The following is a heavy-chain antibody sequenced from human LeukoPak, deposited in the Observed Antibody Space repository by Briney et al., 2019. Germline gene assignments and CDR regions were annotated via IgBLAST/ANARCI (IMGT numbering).Heavy chain of an antibody. J-gene: IGHJ4*02. CDR2: INHSGST. CDR1: GGSFSGYY. D-gene: IGHD6-13*01. CDR3: ARGFFSSWYFTGFDY. V-gene: IGHV4-34*01. Sequence: SETLSLTCAVYGGSFSGYYWSWIRQPPGKGLEWIGEINHSGSTNYNPSLKSRVTISVDTSKNQFSLQLNSVTPEDTAVYYCARGFFSSWYFTGFDYWGQGTLVTVSS.